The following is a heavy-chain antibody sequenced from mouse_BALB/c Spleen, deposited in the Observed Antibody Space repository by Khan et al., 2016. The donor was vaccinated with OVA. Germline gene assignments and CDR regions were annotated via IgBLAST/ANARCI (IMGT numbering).Heavy chain of an antibody. Sequence: QVQLQQPGAELAKPGASVKMSCKASGYTFTNYWMHWVKQRPGQGLEWIGYINPSTIYTEYNQKFKDKATLTADKSSSTAYMQLRSLTSEDSAVYYCARRLPPYYYAMDYWGQGTSVTVSS. CDR3: ARRLPPYYYAMDY. CDR1: GYTFTNYW. CDR2: INPSTIYT. J-gene: IGHJ4*01. D-gene: IGHD3-2*02. V-gene: IGHV1-7*01.